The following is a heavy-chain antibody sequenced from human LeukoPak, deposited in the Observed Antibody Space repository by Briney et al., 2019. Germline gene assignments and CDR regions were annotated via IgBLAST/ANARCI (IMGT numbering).Heavy chain of an antibody. Sequence: PGGSLRHSCAAPGFTFDDYAMHWVRQAPGKGLEWVSGISWISGSIGYADSVKGRFTISRDNAKNSLYLQMNSLRAEDTALYYCAKTRGYDFWSGYFDYWGQGTLVTVSS. CDR2: ISWISGSI. V-gene: IGHV3-9*01. D-gene: IGHD3-3*01. CDR1: GFTFDDYA. CDR3: AKTRGYDFWSGYFDY. J-gene: IGHJ4*02.